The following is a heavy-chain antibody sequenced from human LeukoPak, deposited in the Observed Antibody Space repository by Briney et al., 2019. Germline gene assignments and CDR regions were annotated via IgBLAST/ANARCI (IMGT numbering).Heavy chain of an antibody. CDR1: GDSISSYY. V-gene: IGHV4-59*08. Sequence: SETLSLTCTVSGDSISSYYWSWIRQPPGKGLEWIGYIYYSGSTNSNPSLKSRVTMSVDTSKKQISLKLSSVTAADTAVYYCARQTPYNSSPFDYWGQGTLVTVSS. CDR3: ARQTPYNSSPFDY. D-gene: IGHD6-6*01. J-gene: IGHJ4*02. CDR2: IYYSGST.